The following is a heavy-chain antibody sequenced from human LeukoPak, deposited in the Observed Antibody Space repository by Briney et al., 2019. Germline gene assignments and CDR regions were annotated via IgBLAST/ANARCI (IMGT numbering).Heavy chain of an antibody. V-gene: IGHV3-33*01. D-gene: IGHD3-10*01. CDR1: GFTFSSYG. Sequence: PGRSLRLSCAASGFTFSSYGMHWVRQAPGKGLEWVALIWYDGSNKYYADSVKGRFTISRDNSKNTLYLQINSLRAEDTAEYYCGRWGGSGGYYFDYWGQGALVTVSS. J-gene: IGHJ4*02. CDR2: IWYDGSNK. CDR3: GRWGGSGGYYFDY.